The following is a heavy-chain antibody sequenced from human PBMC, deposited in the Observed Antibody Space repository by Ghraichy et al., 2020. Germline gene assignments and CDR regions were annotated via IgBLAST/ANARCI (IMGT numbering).Heavy chain of an antibody. V-gene: IGHV3-15*01. J-gene: IGHJ6*02. Sequence: GGSLRLSCAASGFTFSNAWMSWVRQAPGKGLEWVGRIKSKTDGGTTDYAAPVKGRFTISRDDSKNTLYLQMNSLKTEDTAVYYCTTAYSSSTDGMDVWGQGTTVTVSS. CDR3: TTAYSSSTDGMDV. D-gene: IGHD6-6*01. CDR2: IKSKTDGGTT. CDR1: GFTFSNAW.